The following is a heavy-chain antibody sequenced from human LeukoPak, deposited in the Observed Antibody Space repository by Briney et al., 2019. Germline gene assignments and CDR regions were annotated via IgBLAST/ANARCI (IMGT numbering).Heavy chain of an antibody. V-gene: IGHV3-21*04. CDR2: ISSSSSYI. J-gene: IGHJ5*02. Sequence: GGSLRLSCAASGFTFSSYSMNWVRQAPGKGLEWVSSISSSSSYIYYADSVKGRFTISRDNSKNTLFLQMNSLRAEDTALYYCAKGSSGYFADLWGQGTLVTVSS. CDR3: AKGSSGYFADL. D-gene: IGHD3-22*01. CDR1: GFTFSSYS.